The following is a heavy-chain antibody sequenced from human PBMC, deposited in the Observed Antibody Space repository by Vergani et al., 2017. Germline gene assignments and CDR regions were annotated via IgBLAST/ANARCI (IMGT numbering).Heavy chain of an antibody. Sequence: QVQLVQSGSELKKPGASVKVSCKASGYTFTSYAMNGVRQAPGQGLEWMGWINTNTGNPTYAQGFTGRFVFSLDTSVSTAYLQISSLKAEDTAVYYCARDLTYYYGSGSYWSAFDIWGQGTMVTVSS. CDR1: GYTFTSYA. CDR2: INTNTGNP. D-gene: IGHD3-10*01. J-gene: IGHJ3*02. V-gene: IGHV7-4-1*02. CDR3: ARDLTYYYGSGSYWSAFDI.